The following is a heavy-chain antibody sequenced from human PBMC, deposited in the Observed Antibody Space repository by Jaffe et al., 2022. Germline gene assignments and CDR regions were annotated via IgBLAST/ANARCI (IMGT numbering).Heavy chain of an antibody. Sequence: EVQLVESGGGLVKPGGSLRLSCAASGFTFSNAWMSWVRQAPGKGLEWVGRIKSKTDGGTTDYAAPVKGRFTISRDDSKNTLYLQMNSLKTEDTAVYYCTTNGWPAITGYYFGDLEDAFDIWGQGTMVTVSS. J-gene: IGHJ3*02. CDR1: GFTFSNAW. CDR2: IKSKTDGGTT. CDR3: TTNGWPAITGYYFGDLEDAFDI. V-gene: IGHV3-15*01. D-gene: IGHD1-20*01.